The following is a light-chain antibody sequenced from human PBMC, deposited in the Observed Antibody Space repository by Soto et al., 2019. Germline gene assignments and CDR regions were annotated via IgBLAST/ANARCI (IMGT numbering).Light chain of an antibody. CDR1: ESVSGY. V-gene: IGKV1-39*01. CDR2: AAS. CDR3: QQSYSKWT. J-gene: IGKJ1*01. Sequence: DIPMTQSPSSLSASVGDRVTITCRAKESVSGYVNWYQQKPGKAPKLLIYAASSLQSGVPARFSGSGSVTDFTLTISGLQPEDFATYYCQQSYSKWTFGQGTKVEIK.